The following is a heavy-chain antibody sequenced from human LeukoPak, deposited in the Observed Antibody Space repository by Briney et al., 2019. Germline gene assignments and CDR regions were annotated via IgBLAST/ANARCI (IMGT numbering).Heavy chain of an antibody. Sequence: GGSLRLSCAASGFTVSGSSMSWVRQAPGQGLEWVSVIYGGGSTFYADSVEGRFTISRDNSKNTLYLQMNSLRAEETAVYYCARDKEGMNDYWGQGTLVTVSS. CDR1: GFTVSGSS. V-gene: IGHV3-53*01. J-gene: IGHJ4*02. CDR3: ARDKEGMNDY. CDR2: IYGGGST.